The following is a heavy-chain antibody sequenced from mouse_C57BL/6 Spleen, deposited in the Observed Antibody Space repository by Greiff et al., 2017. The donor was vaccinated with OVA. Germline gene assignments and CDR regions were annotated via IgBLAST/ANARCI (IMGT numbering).Heavy chain of an antibody. V-gene: IGHV5-9-1*02. CDR3: TREGYGSSYYAMVY. D-gene: IGHD1-1*01. J-gene: IGHJ4*01. CDR1: GFTFSSYA. Sequence: EVQRVESGEGLVKPGGSLKLSCAASGFTFSSYAMSWVRQTPEKRLEWVAYISSGGDYIYYADTVKGRFTISRDNARNTLYLQMSSLKSEDTAMYYCTREGYGSSYYAMVYWGQGTSVTVSS. CDR2: ISSGGDYI.